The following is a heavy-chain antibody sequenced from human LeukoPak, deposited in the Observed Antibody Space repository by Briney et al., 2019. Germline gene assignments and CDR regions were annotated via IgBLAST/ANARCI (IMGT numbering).Heavy chain of an antibody. J-gene: IGHJ5*02. CDR1: GFTFSSYW. CDR3: ARGPAYYDFWSGYYWP. CDR2: INSDGSST. D-gene: IGHD3-3*01. V-gene: IGHV3-74*01. Sequence: GGSLRLSCAASGFTFSSYWMHWVRQAPGKGLVWVSRINSDGSSTSNADSVKGRFTITRDNAKNTLYLQMNSLRAEDTAVYYCARGPAYYDFWSGYYWPWGQGTLVTVSS.